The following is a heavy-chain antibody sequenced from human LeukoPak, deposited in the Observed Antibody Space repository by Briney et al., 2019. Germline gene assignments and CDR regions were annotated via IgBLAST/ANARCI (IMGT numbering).Heavy chain of an antibody. CDR3: ARALAVASYFDY. CDR1: GFTVSSNY. V-gene: IGHV3-53*01. CDR2: IYSGGST. J-gene: IGHJ4*02. Sequence: GGSLRLSCTASGFTVSSNYMSWVRQAPGKGLEWVSVIYSGGSTYYADSVKGRFTISRDNSKNTLYLQMNSPRAEDTAVYYCARALAVASYFDYWGQGTPVTVSS. D-gene: IGHD6-19*01.